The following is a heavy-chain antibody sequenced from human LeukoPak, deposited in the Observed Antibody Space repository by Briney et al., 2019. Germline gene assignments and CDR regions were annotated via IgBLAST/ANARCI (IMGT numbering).Heavy chain of an antibody. V-gene: IGHV4-59*11. CDR2: IYYSGST. CDR1: GGSISSHY. J-gene: IGHJ4*02. Sequence: SETLSLTCTVSGGSISSHYWSWIRQPPGKGLEWIGYIYYSGSTNYNPSLKSRVTISVDMSKNQFSLKLSSVTAADTAVYYCARGYSSSTVGYWGQGTLVTVSS. D-gene: IGHD6-13*01. CDR3: ARGYSSSTVGY.